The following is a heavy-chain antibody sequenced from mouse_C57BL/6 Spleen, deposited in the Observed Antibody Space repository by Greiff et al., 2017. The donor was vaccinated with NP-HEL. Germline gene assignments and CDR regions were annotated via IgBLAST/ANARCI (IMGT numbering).Heavy chain of an antibody. CDR1: GFNITDYY. Sequence: VHVKQSGAELVRPGASVKLSCTASGFNITDYYMHWVKQRPEQGLEWIGRIDPEDGDTEYAPKFQGKATMTADTSSNTAYLQLSSLTSEDTAVYYCTPYYSNFYYWGQGTTLTVSS. CDR2: IDPEDGDT. CDR3: TPYYSNFYY. J-gene: IGHJ2*01. D-gene: IGHD2-5*01. V-gene: IGHV14-1*01.